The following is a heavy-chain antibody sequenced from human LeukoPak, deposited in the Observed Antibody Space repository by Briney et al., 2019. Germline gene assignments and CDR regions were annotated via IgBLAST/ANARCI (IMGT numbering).Heavy chain of an antibody. V-gene: IGHV3-30*02. CDR3: ARASGSGTYYPY. J-gene: IGHJ4*02. CDR1: GFTFSSYG. CDR2: IQSDASNK. Sequence: PGGSLRLSCAASGFTFSSYGMHWVRQAPGKGLEWVTFIQSDASNKYYADSVKGRFTISRDNSKNTLDLQMDSLRVEDTAVYYCARASGSGTYYPYWGQGTLVTVSS. D-gene: IGHD3-10*01.